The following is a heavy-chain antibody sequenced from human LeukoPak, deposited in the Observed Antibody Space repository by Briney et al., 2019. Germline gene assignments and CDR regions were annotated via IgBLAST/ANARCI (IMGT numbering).Heavy chain of an antibody. CDR1: GGSISSYY. CDR3: ARGDQQQLANSPFDY. D-gene: IGHD6-13*01. V-gene: IGHV4-59*01. Sequence: SETLSLTCTVSGGSISSYYWSWIRQPPGKGLEWIGYIYYSGSTNYNPSLKSRVTISVDTSKNQFSLKLSSVTAADTAVYCCARGDQQQLANSPFDYWGQGTLVTVSS. CDR2: IYYSGST. J-gene: IGHJ4*02.